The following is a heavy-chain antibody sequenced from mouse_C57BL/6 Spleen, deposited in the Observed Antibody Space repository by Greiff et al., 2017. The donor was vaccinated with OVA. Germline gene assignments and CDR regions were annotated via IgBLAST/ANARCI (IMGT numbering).Heavy chain of an antibody. CDR1: GYTFTDYE. CDR2: IDPETGGT. CDR3: TGRLFAY. V-gene: IGHV1-15*01. Sequence: QVQLKESGAELVRPGASVTLSCKASGYTFTDYEMHWVKQTPVHGLEWIGAIDPETGGTAYNQKFKGKAILTADKSSSTAYMELRSLTSEDSAVYYCTGRLFAYWGQGTLVTVSA. J-gene: IGHJ3*01.